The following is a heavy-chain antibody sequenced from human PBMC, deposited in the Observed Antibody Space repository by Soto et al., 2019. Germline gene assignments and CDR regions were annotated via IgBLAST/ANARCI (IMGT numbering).Heavy chain of an antibody. CDR3: ARENYYDSSGYSTYFDY. J-gene: IGHJ4*02. CDR2: ISAYNGNT. D-gene: IGHD3-22*01. Sequence: GASVKVSCKASGYTFTSYGISWVRQAPGQGLEWMGWISAYNGNTNYAQKLQGRVTMTTDTSTSTAYMELRSLRSDDTAVYYCARENYYDSSGYSTYFDYWGQGTLVTVSS. V-gene: IGHV1-18*01. CDR1: GYTFTSYG.